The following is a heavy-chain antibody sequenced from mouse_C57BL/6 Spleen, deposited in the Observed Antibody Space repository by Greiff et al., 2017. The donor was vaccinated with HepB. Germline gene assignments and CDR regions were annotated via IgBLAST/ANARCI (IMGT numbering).Heavy chain of an antibody. D-gene: IGHD3-2*02. CDR1: GFTFSSYG. CDR2: ISSGGSYT. J-gene: IGHJ2*01. V-gene: IGHV5-6*01. CDR3: ASVDSSGPDY. Sequence: EVKLVESGGDLVKPGGSLKLSCAASGFTFSSYGMSWVRQTPDKRLEWVATISSGGSYTYYPDSVKGRFTISRDNAKNTLYLHMSSLKAEDTAMYYCASVDSSGPDYWGQGTTLTVSS.